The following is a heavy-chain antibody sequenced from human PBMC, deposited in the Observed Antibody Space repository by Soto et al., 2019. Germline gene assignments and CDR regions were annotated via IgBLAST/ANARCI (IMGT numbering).Heavy chain of an antibody. V-gene: IGHV1-69*13. J-gene: IGHJ6*02. D-gene: IGHD2-2*01. Sequence: SVKVSCKASGGTFSSYAISWVRQAPGQGLKWMEGIIPISGTANYAQKFQGRVTITADESTSTAYMELSSLRSEDTAVYYCARSQGSSTSLEIYYYYYYGMDVWGQGTTVTVSS. CDR3: ARSQGSSTSLEIYYYYYYGMDV. CDR1: GGTFSSYA. CDR2: IIPISGTA.